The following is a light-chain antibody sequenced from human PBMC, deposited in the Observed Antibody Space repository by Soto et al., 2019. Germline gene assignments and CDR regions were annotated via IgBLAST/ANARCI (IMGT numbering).Light chain of an antibody. Sequence: LTQPASVSGSPGQSVTISCTGTSSDVGSYNLVSWYQQHPGKAPKLMIYEVSKRPSGVSNRFSGSKPGNTASLTISGLQAEDEADYYCCSYAGSSTWVFGTGTKVTVL. V-gene: IGLV2-23*02. CDR2: EVS. CDR3: CSYAGSSTWV. J-gene: IGLJ1*01. CDR1: SSDVGSYNL.